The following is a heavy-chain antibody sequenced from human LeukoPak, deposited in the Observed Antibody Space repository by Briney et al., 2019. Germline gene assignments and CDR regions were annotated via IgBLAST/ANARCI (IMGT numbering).Heavy chain of an antibody. CDR2: IYYSGST. D-gene: IGHD6-13*01. CDR1: GGSISSSEYF. V-gene: IGHV4-30-4*08. Sequence: PSETLSLICTVSGGSISSSEYFWSWIRQPPGKGLEWIGYIYYSGSTYYNPSLKSRVTISVDTSKNQFSLKLSSVTAADTAVYYCARRPDTSSWYKYYFDYWGQGTLVTVSS. CDR3: ARRPDTSSWYKYYFDY. J-gene: IGHJ4*02.